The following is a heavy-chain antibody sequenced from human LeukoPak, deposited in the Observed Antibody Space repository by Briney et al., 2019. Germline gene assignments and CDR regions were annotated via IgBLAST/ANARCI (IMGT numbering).Heavy chain of an antibody. J-gene: IGHJ6*02. Sequence: SETLSLTCAVYRGSFSGYYWSWIRQPPGKGLEWIGYIYYSGSTNYNPSLKSRVTISVDTSKNQFSLKLSSVTAADTAVYYCAGWGFANYYYYYGMDVWGQGTTVTVSS. CDR2: IYYSGST. D-gene: IGHD6-19*01. CDR1: RGSFSGYY. CDR3: AGWGFANYYYYYGMDV. V-gene: IGHV4-59*01.